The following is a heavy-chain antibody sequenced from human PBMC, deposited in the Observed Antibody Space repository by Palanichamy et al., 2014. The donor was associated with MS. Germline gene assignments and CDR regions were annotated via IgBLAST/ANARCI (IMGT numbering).Heavy chain of an antibody. CDR3: ARAYDRSGYYYEYYFDY. J-gene: IGHJ4*02. CDR1: GDSVSSNSAA. CDR2: TYYRSKWYN. D-gene: IGHD3-22*01. Sequence: QVQLQQSGPGLVNALRRPSHSPVPSPGDSVSSNSAAWNWIRQSPSRGLEWLGRTYYRSKWYNNYAVSVKSRISINPDTTKNQFSLQVNSVTPEDTAVYYCARAYDRSGYYYEYYFDYWGQGTPVTVSS. V-gene: IGHV6-1*01.